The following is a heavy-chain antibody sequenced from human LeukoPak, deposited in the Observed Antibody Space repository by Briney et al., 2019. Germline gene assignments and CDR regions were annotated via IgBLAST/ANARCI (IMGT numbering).Heavy chain of an antibody. CDR1: GFTFSSYS. CDR3: ARDRYFDWPHGADY. D-gene: IGHD3-9*01. Sequence: GGSLRLSCAASGFTFSSYSMNWVRQAPGKGLEWVSSISSSSSYIYYADSVKGRFTISRDNAKNSLYLQMNSLRAEDTAVYYCARDRYFDWPHGADYWGQGTLVTVSS. CDR2: ISSSSSYI. V-gene: IGHV3-21*01. J-gene: IGHJ4*02.